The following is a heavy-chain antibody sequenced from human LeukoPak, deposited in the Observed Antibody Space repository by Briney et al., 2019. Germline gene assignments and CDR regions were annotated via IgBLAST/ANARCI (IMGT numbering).Heavy chain of an antibody. J-gene: IGHJ6*02. CDR3: ARGKYYYDSSGYYYGSYYYYYGMDV. D-gene: IGHD3-22*01. CDR1: GGTFSSYA. Sequence: SVKVSCKASGGTFSSYAISWVRQAPGQGLEWMGGIIPIFGTANYAQKFQGRVTITADESTSTAYMELSSLRSEDTAVYYCARGKYYYDSSGYYYGSYYYYYGMDVWGQGTTVTVSS. V-gene: IGHV1-69*13. CDR2: IIPIFGTA.